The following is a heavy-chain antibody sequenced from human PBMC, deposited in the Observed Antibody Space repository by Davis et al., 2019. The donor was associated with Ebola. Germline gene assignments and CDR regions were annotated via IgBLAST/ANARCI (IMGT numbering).Heavy chain of an antibody. J-gene: IGHJ4*02. CDR1: GFTFSNHA. D-gene: IGHD1-1*01. CDR2: TSHNERER. Sequence: GESLKISCVASGFTFSNHAIHWVRQAPGKGLEWVAVTSHNERERFYGESVQGRFTISRDNSENVLYLQMDSLRPDDTAIYFCARALHDEVLDYWGQGTPVTVSS. CDR3: ARALHDEVLDY. V-gene: IGHV3-30*04.